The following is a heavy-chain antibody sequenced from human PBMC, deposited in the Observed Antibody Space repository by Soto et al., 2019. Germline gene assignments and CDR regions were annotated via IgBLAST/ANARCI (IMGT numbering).Heavy chain of an antibody. V-gene: IGHV3-21*06. CDR1: GFTFRSYS. CDR3: ARDTVTPLSSYIGDYGRGYFDY. CDR2: ISSSGSYI. D-gene: IGHD4-17*01. Sequence: EVPLVESGGGLVKPGGSLRLSCAASGFTFRSYSMNWVRQAPGKGLEWVSFISSSGSYIDYADSVKGRFTISRDKAKNSLYLQMNSLRAEDTAVYYCARDTVTPLSSYIGDYGRGYFDYWGQGTRVTVSS. J-gene: IGHJ4*02.